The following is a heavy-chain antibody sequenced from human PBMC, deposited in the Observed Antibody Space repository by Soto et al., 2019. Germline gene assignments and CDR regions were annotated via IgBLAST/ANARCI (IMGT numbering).Heavy chain of an antibody. CDR1: GYTFTTYG. CDR2: ISAYSGST. Sequence: QVQLVQSVAEVKKPGASVKVSCKASGYTFTTYGISWVRQAPGQGLEWMGWISAYSGSTTFAKKLQGRVTMTTDTSTTTAYMELRSLTSDDTAVYYCARDFTKSSSWPYYFDYWGQGTLVTVS. D-gene: IGHD6-13*01. V-gene: IGHV1-18*01. CDR3: ARDFTKSSSWPYYFDY. J-gene: IGHJ4*02.